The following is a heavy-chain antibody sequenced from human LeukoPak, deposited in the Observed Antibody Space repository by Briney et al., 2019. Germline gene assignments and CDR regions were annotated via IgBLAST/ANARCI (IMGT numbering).Heavy chain of an antibody. D-gene: IGHD2-2*01. CDR2: IYHSGST. Sequence: SETLSLTCAVSGYSISSGYYWGWIRQPPGKGLEWIVSIYHSGSTYYNTSFKSRVTISVDTSKNQFSLKLSSVTAADTAVYYCARAGRDIIVVPAAIEFDYWGQGTLVTVSS. CDR3: ARAGRDIIVVPAAIEFDY. J-gene: IGHJ4*02. CDR1: GYSISSGYY. V-gene: IGHV4-38-2*01.